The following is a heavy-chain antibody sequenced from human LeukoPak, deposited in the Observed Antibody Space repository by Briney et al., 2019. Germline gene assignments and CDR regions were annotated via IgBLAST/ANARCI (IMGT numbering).Heavy chain of an antibody. J-gene: IGHJ4*02. CDR1: GFTFSSYA. CDR3: AKVGDHVYMTTVTCFDY. V-gene: IGHV3-23*01. CDR2: ISGSGGST. D-gene: IGHD4-11*01. Sequence: QSGGSLRLPCAASGFTFSSYAMSWVCQAPGKGLEWVSAISGSGGSTYYADSVKGRFTISRDNSKNTLYLQMNSLRAEDTAVYYCAKVGDHVYMTTVTCFDYWGQGTLVTVSS.